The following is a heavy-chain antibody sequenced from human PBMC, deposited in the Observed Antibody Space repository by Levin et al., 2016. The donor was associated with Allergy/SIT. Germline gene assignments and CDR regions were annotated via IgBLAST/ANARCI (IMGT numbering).Heavy chain of an antibody. CDR2: ISSSSSYT. CDR3: ARASGYSSSWYGGGFYYFDY. J-gene: IGHJ4*02. D-gene: IGHD6-13*01. Sequence: WIRQPPGKGLEWVSYISSSSSYTNYADSVKGRFTISRDNAKNSLYLQMNSLRAEDTAVYYCARASGYSSSWYGGGFYYFDYWGQGTLVTVSS. V-gene: IGHV3-11*05.